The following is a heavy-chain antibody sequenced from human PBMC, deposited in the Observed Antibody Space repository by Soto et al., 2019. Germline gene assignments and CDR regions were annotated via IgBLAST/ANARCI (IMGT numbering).Heavy chain of an antibody. V-gene: IGHV4-39*01. CDR2: IYYSGST. D-gene: IGHD5-12*01. CDR1: GGSISSSSYY. Sequence: QLQLQESGPGLAKPSETLSLTCTVSGGSISSSSYYWGWIRQPPGKGLEWIGSIYYSGSTYYNPSLKSPVTLTVDKSNNQFSLKLISVTAADTGVNYCARLVRLSSGYDETNWFDPLGQGTLVTFSS. J-gene: IGHJ5*02. CDR3: ARLVRLSSGYDETNWFDP.